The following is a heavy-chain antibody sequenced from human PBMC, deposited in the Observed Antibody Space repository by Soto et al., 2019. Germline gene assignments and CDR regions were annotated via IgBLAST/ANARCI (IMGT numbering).Heavy chain of an antibody. J-gene: IGHJ5*02. Sequence: TCGVSGGTIRSPDWWTWVRQPPGKGLEWIGEIFQSGSTNYTPSLESRVTISVDKSKNQFSLTLTSVTAADTAVYFCARGRGRYSSGWSWFDTWGQGILVTVSS. CDR1: GGTIRSPDW. CDR2: IFQSGST. CDR3: ARGRGRYSSGWSWFDT. D-gene: IGHD6-19*01. V-gene: IGHV4-4*01.